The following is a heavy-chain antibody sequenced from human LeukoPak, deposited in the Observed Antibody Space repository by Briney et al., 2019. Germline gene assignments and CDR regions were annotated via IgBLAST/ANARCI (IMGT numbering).Heavy chain of an antibody. V-gene: IGHV3-11*06. CDR2: ISRSSDYK. Sequence: KPGGSLRLSCAASGFAFGDYHMSWIRQAPGKGLEWVSYISRSSDYKDFADSVRGRFTVSRDNAKNSLYLQMNSLRAEDTAVYYCASRYNWNYLLDYWGQGTLVTVSS. J-gene: IGHJ4*02. CDR3: ASRYNWNYLLDY. CDR1: GFAFGDYH. D-gene: IGHD1-7*01.